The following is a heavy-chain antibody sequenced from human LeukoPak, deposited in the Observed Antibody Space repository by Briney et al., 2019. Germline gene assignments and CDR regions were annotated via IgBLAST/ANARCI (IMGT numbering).Heavy chain of an antibody. CDR1: GGSISSSGFQ. J-gene: IGHJ4*02. V-gene: IGHV4-39*01. Sequence: KASETLSLTCTVSGGSISSSGFQWGWIRQPPGKGLEWIGTIYYSGSSYYNPSLKNRVTIAVDTSKNQFSLRLSSVTAADTAVYFCASSENWYTGRYHFDCWGQGTLVTVSS. D-gene: IGHD1-26*01. CDR2: IYYSGSS. CDR3: ASSENWYTGRYHFDC.